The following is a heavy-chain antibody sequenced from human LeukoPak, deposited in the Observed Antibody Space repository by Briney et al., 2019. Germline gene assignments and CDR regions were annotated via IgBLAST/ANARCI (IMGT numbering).Heavy chain of an antibody. CDR1: GFTLSSYG. D-gene: IGHD2-21*01. V-gene: IGHV3-30*18. J-gene: IGHJ4*02. Sequence: PGRSLTLSCAASGFTLSSYGMHWVRQAPGRWLEWVAVISYDGSNKYYADSVKGRFTISRDNSKNTLYLQVDSLRAEDTAVYYCAKVVSPGLGLLSDWGQGTQVSVSS. CDR3: AKVVSPGLGLLSD. CDR2: ISYDGSNK.